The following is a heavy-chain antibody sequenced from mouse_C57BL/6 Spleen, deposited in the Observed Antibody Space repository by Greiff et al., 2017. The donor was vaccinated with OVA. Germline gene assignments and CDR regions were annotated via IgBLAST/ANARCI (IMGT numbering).Heavy chain of an antibody. D-gene: IGHD1-1*01. J-gene: IGHJ1*03. V-gene: IGHV1-15*01. CDR2: IDPETGGT. CDR1: GYTFTDYE. CDR3: TRHYSTVVAPWYFDV. Sequence: VQLQESGAELVRPGASVTLSCKASGYTFTDYEMHWVKQTPVHGLEWIGAIDPETGGTAYNQKFKGKAILTADKSSSTAYMELRSLTSEDSAVYYCTRHYSTVVAPWYFDVWGTGTTVTVSS.